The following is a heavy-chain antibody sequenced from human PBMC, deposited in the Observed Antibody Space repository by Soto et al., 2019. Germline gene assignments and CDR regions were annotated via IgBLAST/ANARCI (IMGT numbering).Heavy chain of an antibody. Sequence: QLQLQESGPGLVKPSETLSLTCTVSGGSISSSSYYWGWIRQPPGKGLEWIGSIYYSGSTYYNPSLKSRVTIAVDTSKNQFSLKLSSVTAADTAVYYCARQSATVTTIWPAFDIWGQGTMVTVSS. CDR3: ARQSATVTTIWPAFDI. J-gene: IGHJ3*02. D-gene: IGHD4-17*01. V-gene: IGHV4-39*01. CDR2: IYYSGST. CDR1: GGSISSSSYY.